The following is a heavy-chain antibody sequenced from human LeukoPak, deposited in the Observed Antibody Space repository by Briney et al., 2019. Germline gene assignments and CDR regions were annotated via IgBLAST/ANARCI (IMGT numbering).Heavy chain of an antibody. D-gene: IGHD3-10*01. CDR3: AKDLYYGSGSYSSFAY. V-gene: IGHV3-23*01. J-gene: IGHJ4*02. Sequence: GGSLRLSCAASGFTFSSYAMSWVRQAPGKGLEWVSAISGSGGSTYYADSVRGRFTISRDNSKNTLYLQMNSLRAEDTAVYHCAKDLYYGSGSYSSFAYWGQGTLVTVSS. CDR2: ISGSGGST. CDR1: GFTFSSYA.